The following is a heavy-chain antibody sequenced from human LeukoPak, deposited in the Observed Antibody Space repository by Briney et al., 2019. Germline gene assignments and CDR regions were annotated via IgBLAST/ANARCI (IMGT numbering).Heavy chain of an antibody. CDR3: AKVLGNSGGYDPIDY. CDR1: GFTFSSYG. J-gene: IGHJ4*02. V-gene: IGHV3-30*18. D-gene: IGHD5-12*01. Sequence: PGGSLRLSCAASGFTFSSYGMHWVRQAPGKGLEWVAVISYDGSNKYYADSVKGRFTISRDNSKNTLYLQMNSLRAEDTAVYYCAKVLGNSGGYDPIDYWGQGTLVTVSS. CDR2: ISYDGSNK.